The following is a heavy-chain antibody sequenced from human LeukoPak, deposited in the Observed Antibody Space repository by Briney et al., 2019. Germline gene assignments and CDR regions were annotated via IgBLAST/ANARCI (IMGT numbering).Heavy chain of an antibody. CDR3: ARLRRNSDRSDFFYYYDH. CDR2: VNTVSSDI. CDR1: GFTFSDYS. Sequence: PGGSLRLSCAASGFTFSDYSMNWVRQAPGKGLEWVASVNTVSSDIYYADSMRGRFTISRDNAKNSLFLQMNSLRAEDTAVYYCARLRRNSDRSDFFYYYDHWGQGTLVTVSS. D-gene: IGHD3-22*01. V-gene: IGHV3-21*01. J-gene: IGHJ4*02.